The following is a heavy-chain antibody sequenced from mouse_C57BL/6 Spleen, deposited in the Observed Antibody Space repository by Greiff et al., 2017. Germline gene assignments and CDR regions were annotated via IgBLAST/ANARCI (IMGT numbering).Heavy chain of an antibody. V-gene: IGHV7-3*01. J-gene: IGHJ1*03. CDR1: GFTFTDYY. D-gene: IGHD1-1*01. CDR2: IRNKANGYTT. Sequence: EVKLVESGGGLVQPWGSLSLSCAASGFTFTDYYMSWVRQPPGKALEWLGFIRNKANGYTTEYRASVKGRFTISRDNSQSILYLQMNALRAEDSATYCGESYDYGSSYWYFGVWGTGTTVTVSS. CDR3: ESYDYGSSYWYFGV.